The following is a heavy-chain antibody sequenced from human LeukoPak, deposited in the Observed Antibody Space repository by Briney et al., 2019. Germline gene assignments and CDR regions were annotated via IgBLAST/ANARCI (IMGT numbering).Heavy chain of an antibody. Sequence: GGSLRLSCAASGFPFGTYAMNWVRQAPGKGLEWVSVITGSGGFTQYADSVKGRFTISRDNSKNTVYLQMNSLRVEDTALYYCVRSLDYWGQGTLVTVSS. CDR1: GFPFGTYA. J-gene: IGHJ4*02. V-gene: IGHV3-23*01. CDR3: VRSLDY. CDR2: ITGSGGFT.